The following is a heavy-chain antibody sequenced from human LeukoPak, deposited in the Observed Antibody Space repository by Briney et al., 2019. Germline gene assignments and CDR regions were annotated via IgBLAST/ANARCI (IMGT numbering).Heavy chain of an antibody. D-gene: IGHD6-19*01. J-gene: IGHJ4*02. CDR2: INAGNGNT. CDR1: GYTFTSYA. V-gene: IGHV1-3*01. Sequence: ASVKVSRKASGYTFTSYAMHWVRQAPGQRLEWMGWINAGNGNTKYSQKFQGRVTITRDTSASTAYMELSSLRSEDTAVYYCARDLSGSGIAVAGVEVDYWGQGTLVTVSS. CDR3: ARDLSGSGIAVAGVEVDY.